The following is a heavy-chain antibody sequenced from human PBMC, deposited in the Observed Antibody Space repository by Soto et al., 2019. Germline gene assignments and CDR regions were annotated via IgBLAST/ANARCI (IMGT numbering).Heavy chain of an antibody. D-gene: IGHD6-13*01. J-gene: IGHJ4*02. V-gene: IGHV3-13*01. CDR3: ATGGWGSSWYEGGSRIDY. CDR1: GFTFSSYD. CDR2: IGPAGDT. Sequence: EVQLVESGGGLVQPGGSLRLSCAASGFTFSSYDMHWVRQPPGKGLEWVSAIGPAGDTYYPGSVQGRFTISRDNAKNSLYLQVNTRRDEDTAIYYGATGGWGSSWYEGGSRIDYWGQGTLVTVSS.